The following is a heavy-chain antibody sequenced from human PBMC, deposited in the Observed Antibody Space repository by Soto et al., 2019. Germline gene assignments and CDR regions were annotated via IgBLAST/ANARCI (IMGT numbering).Heavy chain of an antibody. CDR1: GFTFSSYA. Sequence: EVQLVESGGGLVQPRGSLRLSCSASGFTFSSYAMHWVRQAPGKGLEYVSAISSNGGSTYYADSVKGRFTISRDNSKNTLYLQMSSLRAEDTAVYYCVKDGDRYYDFWSGYLDYWGQGTLVTVSS. CDR2: ISSNGGST. D-gene: IGHD3-3*01. CDR3: VKDGDRYYDFWSGYLDY. V-gene: IGHV3-64D*06. J-gene: IGHJ4*02.